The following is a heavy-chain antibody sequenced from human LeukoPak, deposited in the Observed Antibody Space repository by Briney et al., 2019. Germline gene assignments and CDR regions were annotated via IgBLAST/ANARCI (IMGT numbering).Heavy chain of an antibody. Sequence: PGGSLRLSCSASGLTFGDYALNWVRQAPGEGLEWVGFIRSKGHGGTTEYAASVKGRFTISRDDSKSIAYLQMNSLKTEDTAVYYCTHDSSGYSYSFDHWGQGTLVTVSS. D-gene: IGHD3-22*01. CDR3: THDSSGYSYSFDH. CDR1: GLTFGDYA. V-gene: IGHV3-49*04. CDR2: IRSKGHGGTT. J-gene: IGHJ4*02.